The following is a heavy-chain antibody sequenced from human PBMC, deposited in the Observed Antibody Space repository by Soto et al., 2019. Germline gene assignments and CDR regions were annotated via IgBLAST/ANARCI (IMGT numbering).Heavy chain of an antibody. J-gene: IGHJ6*02. V-gene: IGHV4-39*01. D-gene: IGHD3-10*01. CDR2: IYYSGST. Sequence: SETLSLTCTVSGGSISSSSYYWGWIRQPPGKGLEWIGSIYYSGSTYYNPSLKSRVTISVDTSKNQFSLKLSSVTAADTAVYYCARRSSGLSYYYYGMDVWGQGTTVTVSS. CDR1: GGSISSSSYY. CDR3: ARRSSGLSYYYYGMDV.